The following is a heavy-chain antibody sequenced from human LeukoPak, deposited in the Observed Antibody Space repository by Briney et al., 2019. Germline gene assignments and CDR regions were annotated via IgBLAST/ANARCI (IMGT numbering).Heavy chain of an antibody. Sequence: PSETLSLTCTVSGGSISSYYWSWIRQPPGKGLEWIGYIYYSGSTNYNPSLKSRVTISVDTSKNQFSLKLSSVTAADTAVYYCARGGVVPAAIEFDPWGQGTLVTVSS. J-gene: IGHJ5*02. CDR2: IYYSGST. D-gene: IGHD2-2*01. CDR3: ARGGVVPAAIEFDP. CDR1: GGSISSYY. V-gene: IGHV4-59*01.